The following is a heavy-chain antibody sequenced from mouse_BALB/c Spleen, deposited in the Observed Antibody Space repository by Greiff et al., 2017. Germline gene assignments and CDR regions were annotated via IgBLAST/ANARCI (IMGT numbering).Heavy chain of an antibody. J-gene: IGHJ3*01. CDR1: GFTFSSYG. V-gene: IGHV5-6*01. CDR3: ATYGSSFFAY. CDR2: ISSGGSYT. D-gene: IGHD1-1*01. Sequence: EVKLQESGGDLVKPGGSLKLSCAASGFTFSSYGMSWVRQTPDKRLEWVATISSGGSYTYYPDSVKGRFTISRDNAKNTLYLQMSSLKSEDTAMYYCATYGSSFFAYWGQGTLVTVSA.